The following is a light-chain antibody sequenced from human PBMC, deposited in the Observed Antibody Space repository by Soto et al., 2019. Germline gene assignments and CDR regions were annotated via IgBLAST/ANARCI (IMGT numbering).Light chain of an antibody. J-gene: IGKJ2*01. CDR3: QQYNIGYA. Sequence: IQMTQSPSTLSASVGDRVTITCRASQSINKWVVCLQQKSGRAPKLLIYDAATLQSGVPSRFSGTVYGTDFSLTISSLQPEDFATYYCQQYNIGYAFGHVTRLDIK. V-gene: IGKV1-5*01. CDR2: DAA. CDR1: QSINKW.